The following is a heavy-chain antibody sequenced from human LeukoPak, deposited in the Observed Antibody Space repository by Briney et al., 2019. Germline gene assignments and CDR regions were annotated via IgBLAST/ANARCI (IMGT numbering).Heavy chain of an antibody. Sequence: SETLSLTCTVSGGSINSYYWSWIRQPPGKGLEWIGYIYYSGSTNYNPSLKSRVTISVDTSKNQFSLKLSSVTAADTAVYYCAGTYTYYYYYYMDVWGKGTTVTISS. D-gene: IGHD2-2*02. CDR2: IYYSGST. V-gene: IGHV4-59*01. CDR1: GGSINSYY. J-gene: IGHJ6*03. CDR3: AGTYTYYYYYYMDV.